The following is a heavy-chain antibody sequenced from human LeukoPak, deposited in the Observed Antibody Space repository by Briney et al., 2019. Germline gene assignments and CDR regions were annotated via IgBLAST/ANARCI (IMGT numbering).Heavy chain of an antibody. CDR2: IYYSGST. Sequence: SETLSLTCTVSGVSISSYYWSWIRQPPGKGLEWIGYIYYSGSTNYNPSLKSRVTISVDTSKNQFSLKLSSVTAADTAVYYCARYSGSYRNWFDPWGQGTLVTVSS. CDR1: GVSISSYY. CDR3: ARYSGSYRNWFDP. D-gene: IGHD1-26*01. V-gene: IGHV4-59*08. J-gene: IGHJ5*02.